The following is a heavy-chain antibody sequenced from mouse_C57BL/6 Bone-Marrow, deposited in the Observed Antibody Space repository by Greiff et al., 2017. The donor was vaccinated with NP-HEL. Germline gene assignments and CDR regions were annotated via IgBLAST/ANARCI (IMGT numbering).Heavy chain of an antibody. Sequence: VQLQQSGAELARPGASVKLSCKASGYTFTSYGISWVKQRTGQGLEWIGEIYPRSGNTYYNEKFKGKATLTADKSSSTAYMELRSLTSEDSAVYFCARLWIYDGYYEEDFYAMDYWGQGTSVTVSS. CDR1: GYTFTSYG. J-gene: IGHJ4*01. D-gene: IGHD2-3*01. V-gene: IGHV1-81*01. CDR2: IYPRSGNT. CDR3: ARLWIYDGYYEEDFYAMDY.